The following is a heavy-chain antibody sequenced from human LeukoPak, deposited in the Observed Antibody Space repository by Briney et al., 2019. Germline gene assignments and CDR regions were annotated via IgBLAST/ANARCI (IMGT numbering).Heavy chain of an antibody. J-gene: IGHJ4*02. CDR3: ARFSSGSYYNVMYYFDY. D-gene: IGHD3-10*01. CDR2: IYYSGST. CDR1: GGSISSGGYS. Sequence: SETLSLTCAVSGGSISSGGYSWCWIRQPPGKGLEWIGYIYYSGSTYYNPSLKSRVTISVDTSKNQFSLKLSSVTAADTAVYYCARFSSGSYYNVMYYFDYWGQGTLVTVSS. V-gene: IGHV4-30-4*07.